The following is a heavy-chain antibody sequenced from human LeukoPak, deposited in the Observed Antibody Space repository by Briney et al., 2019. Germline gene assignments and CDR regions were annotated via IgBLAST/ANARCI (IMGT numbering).Heavy chain of an antibody. CDR2: ISSSSIYT. J-gene: IGHJ4*02. CDR3: ATGRQGGVSDY. CDR1: GFTFSDYS. D-gene: IGHD3-16*01. Sequence: PGGSLRLSCAASGFTFSDYSMRWIRQAPGKGLEWVSYISSSSIYTNYADSVKGRFTISRDNAKNSLYLQMNSLRAEDTAVYYCATGRQGGVSDYWGQGTLVTVSS. V-gene: IGHV3-11*05.